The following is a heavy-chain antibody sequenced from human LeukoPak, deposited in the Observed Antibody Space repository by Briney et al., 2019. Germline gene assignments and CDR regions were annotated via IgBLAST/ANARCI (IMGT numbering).Heavy chain of an antibody. CDR2: ISGSGGST. CDR3: AKVLGSGWAWNWDY. D-gene: IGHD6-19*01. J-gene: IGHJ4*02. CDR1: GFTFSSYA. Sequence: PGGSLRLSCAASGFTFSSYAMSWVRQAPGKGLEWVSAISGSGGSTYYTDSVKGRFTISRDNSKNTLYLQMNSLRAEDTAVYYCAKVLGSGWAWNWDYWGQGTLVTVSS. V-gene: IGHV3-23*01.